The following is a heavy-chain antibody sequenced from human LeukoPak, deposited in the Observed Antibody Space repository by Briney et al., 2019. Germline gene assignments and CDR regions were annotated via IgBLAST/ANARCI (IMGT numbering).Heavy chain of an antibody. CDR1: GFTFSSYS. Sequence: PGGSLRLSCAASGFTFSSYSMNWVRQAPGKGLEWVSSISSSSYIYCADSVKGRFTISRDNAKNSLYLQMNSLRAEDTAVYYCARDPYSGGYGDYYYYYMDLWGQGTTVTISS. CDR2: ISSSSYI. J-gene: IGHJ6*03. V-gene: IGHV3-21*01. D-gene: IGHD1-26*01. CDR3: ARDPYSGGYGDYYYYYMDL.